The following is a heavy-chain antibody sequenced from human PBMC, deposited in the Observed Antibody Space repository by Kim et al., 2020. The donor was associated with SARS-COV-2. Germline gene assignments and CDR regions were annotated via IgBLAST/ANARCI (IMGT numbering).Heavy chain of an antibody. CDR1: GFTFSSYG. V-gene: IGHV3-33*01. Sequence: GGSLRLSCAASGFTFSSYGMHWVRQAPGKGLEWVAVIWYDGSNKYYADSVKGRFTISRDNSKNTLYLQMNSLRAEDTAVYYCARVARAVMTAINWFDPWGQGTLVTVSS. CDR3: ARVARAVMTAINWFDP. J-gene: IGHJ5*02. D-gene: IGHD2-21*02. CDR2: IWYDGSNK.